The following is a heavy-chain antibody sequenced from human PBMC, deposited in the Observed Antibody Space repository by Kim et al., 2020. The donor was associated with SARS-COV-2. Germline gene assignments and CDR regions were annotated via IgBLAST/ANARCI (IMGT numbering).Heavy chain of an antibody. CDR3: ARSIAVSYYYGMDV. Sequence: ADSAKGRFTISRDNSKNTLYLQMNSLRAEDTAVYYCARSIAVSYYYGMDVWGQGTTVTVSS. D-gene: IGHD6-19*01. V-gene: IGHV3-30*01. J-gene: IGHJ6*02.